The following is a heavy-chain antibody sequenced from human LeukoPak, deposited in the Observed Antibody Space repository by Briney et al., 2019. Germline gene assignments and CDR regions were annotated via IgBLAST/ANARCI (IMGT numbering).Heavy chain of an antibody. J-gene: IGHJ4*02. V-gene: IGHV3-30-3*01. Sequence: GRSLRLSCAASGFTFSSYAIHWVRQAPGKGLEWVAVISYDGSNKYYADSVKGRFTISRDNSKNTLYLQMNSLRAEDTAVYYCAKDQIKGRYSYGYTIDYWGQGTLVTVSS. D-gene: IGHD5-18*01. CDR3: AKDQIKGRYSYGYTIDY. CDR1: GFTFSSYA. CDR2: ISYDGSNK.